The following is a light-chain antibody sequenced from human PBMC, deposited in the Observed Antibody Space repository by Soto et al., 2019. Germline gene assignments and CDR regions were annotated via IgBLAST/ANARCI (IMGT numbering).Light chain of an antibody. J-gene: IGLJ3*02. V-gene: IGLV1-44*01. Sequence: QSVLTQPPSASGTPGQRVTISCSGSSSNIGSNTVNWYQQLPGTAPKLLIYSNNQRPSGVPDRFSGSKSGTSASLAISGLQSDDEAVYYCAAFDDSLNGLVFGGGTKVTVL. CDR3: AAFDDSLNGLV. CDR2: SNN. CDR1: SSNIGSNT.